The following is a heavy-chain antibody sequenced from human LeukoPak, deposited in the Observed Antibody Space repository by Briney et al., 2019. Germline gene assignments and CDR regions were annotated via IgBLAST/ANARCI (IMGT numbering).Heavy chain of an antibody. CDR2: INPNSGGT. CDR1: GYTFIGHY. Sequence: EASVKVSSKASGYTFIGHYMHWVRQAPGQGLEWMGWINPNSGGTRYAQRFQGRVTMTRDTSITTAYMELISLRSDDTAVYCCARGKGNYYDSSGYYYIDYYYMDVWGKGTTVTVSS. CDR3: ARGKGNYYDSSGYYYIDYYYMDV. D-gene: IGHD3-22*01. V-gene: IGHV1-2*02. J-gene: IGHJ6*03.